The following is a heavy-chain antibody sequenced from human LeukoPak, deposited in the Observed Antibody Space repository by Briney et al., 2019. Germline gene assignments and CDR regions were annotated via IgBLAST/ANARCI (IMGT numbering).Heavy chain of an antibody. Sequence: GESLKISCKGSGYDFTSYWIGWVRQMPGKGLEWMGNIYPGDSDTRYSPSFQGQVTISADKSISTAYLQWSGLKASDTAMYYCARLQSYYFNYWGQGTLVTVSS. CDR2: IYPGDSDT. V-gene: IGHV5-51*01. J-gene: IGHJ4*02. CDR3: ARLQSYYFNY. D-gene: IGHD4-11*01. CDR1: GYDFTSYW.